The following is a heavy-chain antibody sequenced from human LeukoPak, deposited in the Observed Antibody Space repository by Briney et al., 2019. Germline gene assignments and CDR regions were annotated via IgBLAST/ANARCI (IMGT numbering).Heavy chain of an antibody. J-gene: IGHJ3*02. Sequence: SETLSLTCTVSGGSLSSYYWSWIRQTPGKGLAWIGYIYYSGSPNYNPSLKSRVTISVDTSKDQFSLKLSSVTAADTAVYYCARGGGVEMVTILTFDIWGQGTMVTVSS. CDR1: GGSLSSYY. CDR3: ARGGGVEMVTILTFDI. D-gene: IGHD5-24*01. V-gene: IGHV4-59*01. CDR2: IYYSGSP.